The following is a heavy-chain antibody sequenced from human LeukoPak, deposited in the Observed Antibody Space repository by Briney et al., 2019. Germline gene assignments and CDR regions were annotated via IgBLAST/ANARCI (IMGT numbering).Heavy chain of an antibody. D-gene: IGHD2-15*01. CDR2: ISYDGSNK. CDR1: GFTFSSYA. CDR3: ARAPVTSCRGAFCYPFDI. V-gene: IGHV3-30*04. Sequence: PGGFLRLSCAASGFTFSSYAMHWVRRAPGKGLEWVAVISYDGSNKNYADSVKGRFTISRDNSKNTLYLQMNSLRADDAAVYYCARAPVTSCRGAFCYPFDIWGQGTLVTVSS. J-gene: IGHJ4*02.